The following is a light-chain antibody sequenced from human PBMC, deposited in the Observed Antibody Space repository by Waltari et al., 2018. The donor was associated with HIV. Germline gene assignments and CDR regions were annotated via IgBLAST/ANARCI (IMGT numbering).Light chain of an antibody. V-gene: IGLV2-14*01. CDR2: EVS. CDR1: SSDVGGYNY. CDR3: SSSTSSNTWV. J-gene: IGLJ3*02. Sequence: QSALTQPASVSGSPGQSITISCTGTSSDVGGYNYVSWYQQPPGKAPKLMIYEVSNRPSGVSNRFSGAKSGNTASLTISGLQAEDEADYYCSSSTSSNTWVFGGGTKLTVL.